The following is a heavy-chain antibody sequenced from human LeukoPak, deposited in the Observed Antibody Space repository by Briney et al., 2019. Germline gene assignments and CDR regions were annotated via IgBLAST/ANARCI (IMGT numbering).Heavy chain of an antibody. V-gene: IGHV4-39*07. CDR3: ARDLTGKRGYYFDY. CDR1: GGSISSSSYY. J-gene: IGHJ4*02. CDR2: IYYSGST. D-gene: IGHD1-20*01. Sequence: SETLSLTCTVSGGSISSSSYYWGWIRQPPGKGLEWIGSIYYSGSTYYNPSLKSRVTISVDTSKNQFSLKLSSVTAADTAVYYCARDLTGKRGYYFDYWGQGTLVTVSS.